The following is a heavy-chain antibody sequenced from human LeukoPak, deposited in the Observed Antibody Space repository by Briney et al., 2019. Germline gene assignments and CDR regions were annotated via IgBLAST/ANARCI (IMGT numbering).Heavy chain of an antibody. CDR1: GFIFSNYG. Sequence: PGGSLRLSCAASGFIFSNYGMHWVRQTPDKGLRWVASIRSDGFNKYYADSVKGRFTISRDNSKNTLYLQMSSLGIEDTAVYYCARDSRFGEYHFDYWGQGTLVTVSS. D-gene: IGHD3-10*01. CDR3: ARDSRFGEYHFDY. J-gene: IGHJ4*02. V-gene: IGHV3-30*02. CDR2: IRSDGFNK.